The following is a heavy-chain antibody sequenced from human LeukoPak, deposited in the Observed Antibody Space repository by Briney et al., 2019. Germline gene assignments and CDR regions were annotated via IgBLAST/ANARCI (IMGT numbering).Heavy chain of an antibody. J-gene: IGHJ4*02. V-gene: IGHV3-33*01. CDR1: GFTFSSYG. D-gene: IGHD6-13*01. CDR2: IWYDGSNK. CDR3: AREERSIAAPGTLDY. Sequence: GGSLRLSCAASGFTFSSYGMHWVRQAPGKGLEWVAVIWYDGSNKYSADSVKGRFTISRDNSKNTLYLQMNSLRAEDTAVYFCAREERSIAAPGTLDYWGQGTLVTVSS.